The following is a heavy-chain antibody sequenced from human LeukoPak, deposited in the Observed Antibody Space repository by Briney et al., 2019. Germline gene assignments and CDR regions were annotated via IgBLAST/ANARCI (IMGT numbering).Heavy chain of an antibody. CDR3: ARLGGSYYTY. J-gene: IGHJ4*02. Sequence: GGSLRLSCVASGFAFSSYWMSWVRQAPGKVLEWVANIKQDGGEKYYVDSVKGRFTISRDNAKNSLFLQMNSLRVEDTAVYYCARLGGSYYTYWGQGTLVTVSS. D-gene: IGHD1-26*01. CDR2: IKQDGGEK. CDR1: GFAFSSYW. V-gene: IGHV3-7*01.